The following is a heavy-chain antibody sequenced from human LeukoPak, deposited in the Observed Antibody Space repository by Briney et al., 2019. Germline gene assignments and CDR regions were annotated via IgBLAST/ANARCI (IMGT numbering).Heavy chain of an antibody. CDR3: ARDLGWFDP. CDR1: GGSFSGYY. V-gene: IGHV3-7*01. J-gene: IGHJ5*02. Sequence: ETLSLTCAVYGGSFSGYYWSWIRQPPGKGLEWVANIKQDGSEKYYVDSVKGRFTISRDNAKNSLYLQMNSLRAEDTAVYYCARDLGWFDPWGQGTLVTVSS. CDR2: IKQDGSEK.